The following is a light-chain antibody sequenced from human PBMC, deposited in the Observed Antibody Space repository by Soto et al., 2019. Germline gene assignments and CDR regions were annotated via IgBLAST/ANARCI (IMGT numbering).Light chain of an antibody. CDR3: AAWDDSLNGHV. Sequence: QSVLTQPPSASGTPGQRVTMSCSGSSFNIGSNAVNWYQQLPGTAPKLLIYSNNQRPSGVPDRFSGSKSGTSASLAIRGLQSGDEADYYCAAWDDSLNGHVFGTGTKVTVL. V-gene: IGLV1-44*01. CDR1: SFNIGSNA. CDR2: SNN. J-gene: IGLJ1*01.